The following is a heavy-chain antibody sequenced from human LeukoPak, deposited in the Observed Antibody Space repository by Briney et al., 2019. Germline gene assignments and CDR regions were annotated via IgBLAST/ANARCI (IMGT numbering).Heavy chain of an antibody. J-gene: IGHJ4*02. V-gene: IGHV4-59*01. CDR1: GGSISGFY. Sequence: SETLSLTCTVSGGSISGFYWGWIRQPPGKGLEWIGFIYYSGSANYNPSLKSRVTMSVDMSKNQFYLKLSSVTAADTAFYYCARDRDSSGWFDYWGQGALVTVSS. CDR3: ARDRDSSGWFDY. D-gene: IGHD6-19*01. CDR2: IYYSGSA.